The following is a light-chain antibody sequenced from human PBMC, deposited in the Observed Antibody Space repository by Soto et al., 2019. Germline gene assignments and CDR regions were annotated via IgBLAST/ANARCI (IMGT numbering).Light chain of an antibody. J-gene: IGKJ1*01. V-gene: IGKV1-6*01. Sequence: AIQMTQSPSSLSASVGDRVTITCRASQGSRNDLGWYQQKPGKAPKLLIYAASRFQSGVPSRFSGSGSGTYFTLTISSLQPEDFATYYCLQDYNYPRTFGQGKKVEIK. CDR1: QGSRND. CDR2: AAS. CDR3: LQDYNYPRT.